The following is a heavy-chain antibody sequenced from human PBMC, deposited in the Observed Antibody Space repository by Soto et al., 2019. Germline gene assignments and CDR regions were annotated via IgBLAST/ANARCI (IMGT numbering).Heavy chain of an antibody. Sequence: TSETLSLTCTVSGGSISSSSYFCAWIRRPPGKGLEWMGSIDFRVTTYTNPSLESRVTISVDTSKNHFSLKLDSVTAADTALYYCSRRAPEGFDPWGRGTLVTVSS. J-gene: IGHJ5*02. CDR3: SRRAPEGFDP. V-gene: IGHV4-39*02. CDR2: IDFRVTT. CDR1: GGSISSSSYF.